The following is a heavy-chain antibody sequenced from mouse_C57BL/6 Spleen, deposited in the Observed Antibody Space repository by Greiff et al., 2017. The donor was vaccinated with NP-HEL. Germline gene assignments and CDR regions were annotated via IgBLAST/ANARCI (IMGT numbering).Heavy chain of an antibody. CDR1: GYTFTSYW. D-gene: IGHD1-1*01. J-gene: IGHJ4*01. V-gene: IGHV1-61*01. Sequence: QVQLKQPEAELVRPGSSVKLSCKASGYTFTSYWMDWVKQRPGQGLEWIGNIYPSDSETHYNQKFKDKATLTVDKSSSTADMQLSRLTSEDSAVYYCASSSHYYYAMDYWGQGTSVTVSS. CDR2: IYPSDSET. CDR3: ASSSHYYYAMDY.